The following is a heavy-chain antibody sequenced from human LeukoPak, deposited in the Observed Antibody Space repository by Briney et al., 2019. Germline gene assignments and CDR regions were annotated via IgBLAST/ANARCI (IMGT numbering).Heavy chain of an antibody. CDR1: GFTVSSNY. CDR3: ASGYLTTSWDY. D-gene: IGHD5-18*01. CDR2: IYSGGST. Sequence: GGSLRLSCAASGFTVSSNYMSWVRQAPGKGLEWVSVIYSGGSTYYADSVKGRFTISRDNSKNTLYLQMNSLRAEDTAVYYCASGYLTTSWDYWGQGTLVTVSS. V-gene: IGHV3-66*01. J-gene: IGHJ4*02.